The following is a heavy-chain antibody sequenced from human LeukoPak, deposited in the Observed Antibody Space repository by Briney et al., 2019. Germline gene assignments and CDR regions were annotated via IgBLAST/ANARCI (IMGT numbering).Heavy chain of an antibody. CDR1: GGTFSSYA. CDR3: ARVRSYYEDY. D-gene: IGHD1-26*01. V-gene: IGHV1-69*04. Sequence: ASVKVSCKASGGTFSSYAISWVRQAPGQGLEWMGRIIPILGIANYAQKLQGRVTMTTDTSTSTAYMELRSLRSDDTAVYYCARVRSYYEDYWGQGTLVTVSS. J-gene: IGHJ4*02. CDR2: IIPILGIA.